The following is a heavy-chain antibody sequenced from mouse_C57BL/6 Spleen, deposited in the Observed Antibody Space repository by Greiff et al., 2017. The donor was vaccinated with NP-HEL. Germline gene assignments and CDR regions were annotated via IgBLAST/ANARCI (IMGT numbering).Heavy chain of an antibody. CDR1: GFTFSDYY. V-gene: IGHV5-16*01. Sequence: EVMLVESEGGLVQPGSSMKLSCTASGFTFSDYYMAWVRQVPEKGLEWVANINYDGSSTYYLDSLKSRFIISRDNAKNILYLQMSSLKSEDTATYYCARRDYYRYFDVWGTGTTVTVSS. J-gene: IGHJ1*03. CDR2: INYDGSST. CDR3: ARRDYYRYFDV. D-gene: IGHD2-12*01.